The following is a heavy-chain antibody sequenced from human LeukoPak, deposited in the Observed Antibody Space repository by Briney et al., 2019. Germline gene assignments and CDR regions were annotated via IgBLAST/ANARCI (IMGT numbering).Heavy chain of an antibody. V-gene: IGHV4-34*01. CDR3: ARGLRKLDP. J-gene: IGHJ5*02. CDR2: IHHSGST. CDR1: GGSFSGYY. Sequence: SETLSLTCAVSGGSFSGYYWSWIRQPPGKGLEWIGEIHHSGSTNYNPSLKSRVTISLDTSNNQFSLRLNSVTAADTAVYYCARGLRKLDPWGQGTLVTVSS.